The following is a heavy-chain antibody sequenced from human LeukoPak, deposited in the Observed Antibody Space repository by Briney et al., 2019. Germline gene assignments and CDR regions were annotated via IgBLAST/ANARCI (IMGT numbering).Heavy chain of an antibody. Sequence: SETLSLTCTVSGGSISTYYWSWIRQPPGKGLEWIGHIYYSGSTNYNPSLKSRVTISVDTSNNQCSLKVTSVTAADTAVYYCARQVGYSSRWYIYWGQGTLVTVSS. CDR3: ARQVGYSSRWYIY. CDR2: IYYSGST. CDR1: GGSISTYY. J-gene: IGHJ4*02. D-gene: IGHD6-19*01. V-gene: IGHV4-59*08.